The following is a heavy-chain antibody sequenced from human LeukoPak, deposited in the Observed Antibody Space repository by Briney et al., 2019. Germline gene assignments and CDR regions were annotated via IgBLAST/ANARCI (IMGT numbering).Heavy chain of an antibody. J-gene: IGHJ4*02. CDR1: GYTFTSYD. D-gene: IGHD3-10*01. CDR2: ISAYNGNT. Sequence: ASVKVSCKASGYTFTSYDISWVRQAPGQGLEWMGWISAYNGNTSYAQKLQGRVTMTTDTSTSTAYMELRSLRSDDTAVYYCARGITMVRGASPGYWGQGTLVTVSS. V-gene: IGHV1-18*01. CDR3: ARGITMVRGASPGY.